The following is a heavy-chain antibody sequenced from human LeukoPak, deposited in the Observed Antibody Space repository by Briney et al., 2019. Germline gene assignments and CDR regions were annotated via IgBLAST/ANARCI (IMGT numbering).Heavy chain of an antibody. Sequence: GASVKVSCKASGYTFTSYGISWVRQAPGQGLEWMGWISAYNGNTNYAQKLQGRVTMTTDTSTSTAYMELRSLRSDDTAVYYCARGYYDSSGYHYYYYYGMDVWGQGTTVTVSS. D-gene: IGHD3-22*01. CDR3: ARGYYDSSGYHYYYYYGMDV. CDR2: ISAYNGNT. J-gene: IGHJ6*02. V-gene: IGHV1-18*01. CDR1: GYTFTSYG.